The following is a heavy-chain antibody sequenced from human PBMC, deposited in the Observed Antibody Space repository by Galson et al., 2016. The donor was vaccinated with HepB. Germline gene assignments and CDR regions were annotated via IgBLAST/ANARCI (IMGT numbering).Heavy chain of an antibody. Sequence: SLRLSCAASGFTFRNYGMTWVRQAPGKGLEVVSSISRSGDSTDYAHSVKGRFTISRDNSKNTLSLQMNSPTADDTARYYCVQGSTAPAVWGKGTTVTVSS. V-gene: IGHV3-23*01. D-gene: IGHD2-2*01. CDR2: ISRSGDST. CDR3: VQGSTAPAV. J-gene: IGHJ6*03. CDR1: GFTFRNYG.